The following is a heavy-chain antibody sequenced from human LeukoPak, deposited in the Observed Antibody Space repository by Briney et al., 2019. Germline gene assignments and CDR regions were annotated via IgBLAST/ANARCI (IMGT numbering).Heavy chain of an antibody. J-gene: IGHJ4*02. CDR2: INIDGSTT. D-gene: IGHD1-1*01. V-gene: IGHV3-74*01. CDR3: ISDHTGHDDY. CDR1: GFSFSSYW. Sequence: GGSLRLSCAASGFSFSSYWMHWVRQAPGKGLVWVSRINIDGSTTTYADSVKGRFTISRDNAKNTLSLQMNSLRADDTAIYYCISDHTGHDDYWGQGTLVTVSS.